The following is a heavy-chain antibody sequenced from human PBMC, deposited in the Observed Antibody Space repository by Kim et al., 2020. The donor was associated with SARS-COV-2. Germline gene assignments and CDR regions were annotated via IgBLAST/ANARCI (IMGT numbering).Heavy chain of an antibody. CDR2: VSGNGGTT. CDR1: GFTFSNYA. V-gene: IGHV3-23*01. J-gene: IGHJ4*02. CDR3: AKGGQWSLYYFDY. D-gene: IGHD2-15*01. Sequence: GSLRLSCAASGFTFSNYAMRWVRQAPGKGLEWVSSVSGNGGTTYYADSVKGRFTISRDNSKNTLYLQMNSLRAEDTAVYYCAKGGQWSLYYFDYWGQGTLVTVSS.